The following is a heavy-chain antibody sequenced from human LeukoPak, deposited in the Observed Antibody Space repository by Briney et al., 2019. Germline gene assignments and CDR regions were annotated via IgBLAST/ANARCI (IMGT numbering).Heavy chain of an antibody. CDR3: ARVEMATIIRFDY. CDR2: IYYSGST. CDR1: GGSISSGGYY. V-gene: IGHV4-31*03. J-gene: IGHJ4*02. Sequence: PSETLSLTCTVSGGSISSGGYYWSWIRQHPGKGLEWIGYIYYSGSTYYNPSLKSRVTISVDTSKNQFSLKLSSVTAADTAVYYCARVEMATIIRFDYWGQGTLVTVSS. D-gene: IGHD5-24*01.